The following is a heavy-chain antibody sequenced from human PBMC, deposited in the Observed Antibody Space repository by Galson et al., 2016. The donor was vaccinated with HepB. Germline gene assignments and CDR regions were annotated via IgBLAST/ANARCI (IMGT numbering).Heavy chain of an antibody. CDR1: GYTLTDYY. Sequence: SVKVSCKASGYTLTDYYMHWVRQAPGQGLEWLGSISARGGAGNYAQYFQGRVTITRDTSNNTAYMELSGLRSDDTAVYYCARDRSPTVGSMGYWGQGTLVTVSS. D-gene: IGHD1-14*01. V-gene: IGHV1-2*02. CDR2: ISARGGAG. J-gene: IGHJ4*02. CDR3: ARDRSPTVGSMGY.